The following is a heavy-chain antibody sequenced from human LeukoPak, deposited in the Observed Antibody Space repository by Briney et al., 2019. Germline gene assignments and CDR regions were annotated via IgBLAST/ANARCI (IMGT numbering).Heavy chain of an antibody. Sequence: PGGSLRLSCAASGFTFSDYYMSWIRQAPGKGLEWVSYISSSGSTIYYADSVKGRFTISRDNAKNSLYLQMNSLRAEDTAVYYCAKEIPTAAGEEYYFDYWGQGTLVTVSS. CDR3: AKEIPTAAGEEYYFDY. CDR2: ISSSGSTI. D-gene: IGHD6-13*01. J-gene: IGHJ4*02. CDR1: GFTFSDYY. V-gene: IGHV3-11*01.